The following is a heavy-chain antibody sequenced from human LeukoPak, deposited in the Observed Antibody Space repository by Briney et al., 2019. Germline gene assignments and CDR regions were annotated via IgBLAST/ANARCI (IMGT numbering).Heavy chain of an antibody. Sequence: SETLPLTCTVSGGSISSRSYYWGWIRQPPGKGLEWIGSIYYSGSTYYNPSLKSRVTISVDTSKNQFSLKLSSVTAADTAVYYCARARKVRGKYCSGGSCDAFDIWGQGTMVTVSS. V-gene: IGHV4-39*01. D-gene: IGHD2-15*01. J-gene: IGHJ3*02. CDR2: IYYSGST. CDR3: ARARKVRGKYCSGGSCDAFDI. CDR1: GGSISSRSYY.